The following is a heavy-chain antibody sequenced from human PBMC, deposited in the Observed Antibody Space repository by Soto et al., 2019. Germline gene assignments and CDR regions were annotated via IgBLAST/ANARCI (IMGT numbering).Heavy chain of an antibody. Sequence: SVKVSCKASGGTFSSYAISWVRQAPGQGLEWMGGIITIFGTANYAQKFQGRVTITADKSTSTAYMELSSLRSEDTAVYYCAGDACVSSGNWNCHLNNWFDPWGQRTLVAVSS. CDR1: GGTFSSYA. CDR3: AGDACVSSGNWNCHLNNWFDP. D-gene: IGHD1-7*01. CDR2: IITIFGTA. V-gene: IGHV1-69*06. J-gene: IGHJ5*02.